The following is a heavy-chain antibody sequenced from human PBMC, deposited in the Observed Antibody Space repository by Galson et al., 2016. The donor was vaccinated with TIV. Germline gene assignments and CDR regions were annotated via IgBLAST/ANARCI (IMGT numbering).Heavy chain of an antibody. CDR3: ARQVGFGKWYFDS. CDR2: INHRGKT. J-gene: IGHJ4*02. CDR1: VSDYSIDNDYY. V-gene: IGHV4-38-2*01. Sequence: ETLSLPCSVSVSDYSIDNDYYWAWIRQPPGKGLEWLGTINHRGKTYNNPSLKSRMTMSVDTSKNQFSLKLNSVTATDTALYFCARQVGFGKWYFDSWGQGTLVTVSS. D-gene: IGHD3-3*01.